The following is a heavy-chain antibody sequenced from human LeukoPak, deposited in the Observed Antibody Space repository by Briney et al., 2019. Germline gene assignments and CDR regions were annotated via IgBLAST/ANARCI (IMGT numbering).Heavy chain of an antibody. J-gene: IGHJ5*02. CDR1: GFIFRNYG. Sequence: PGGSLRLSCAASGFIFRNYGMHWVRQAPGKGLEYVSSINSNGDNAYYADSVRGRFTISRDNSKNMLYLQMGSLTTEDTAVFYCARDSGRAQGWFGPWGQGTLVTVSP. D-gene: IGHD5-12*01. CDR2: INSNGDNA. CDR3: ARDSGRAQGWFGP. V-gene: IGHV3-64*02.